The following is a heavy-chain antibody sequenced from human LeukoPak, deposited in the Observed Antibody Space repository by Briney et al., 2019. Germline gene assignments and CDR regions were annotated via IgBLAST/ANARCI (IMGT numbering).Heavy chain of an antibody. J-gene: IGHJ3*02. CDR2: IIPIFGTA. V-gene: IGHV1-69*05. CDR3: ARTPRRDGYKKRDAFDI. D-gene: IGHD5-24*01. CDR1: GGTFSSYA. Sequence: ASVKVSCXASGGTFSSYAISWVRQAPGQGLEWMGRIIPIFGTANYAQKFQGRVTITTDESTSTAYMELSSLRSEDTAVYYCARTPRRDGYKKRDAFDIWGQGTMVTVSS.